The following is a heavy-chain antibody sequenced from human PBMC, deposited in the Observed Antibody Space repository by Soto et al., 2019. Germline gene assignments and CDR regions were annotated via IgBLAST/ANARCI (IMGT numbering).Heavy chain of an antibody. J-gene: IGHJ4*02. CDR3: ARQGEHSSSYVFDS. Sequence: SETLSLTCTVSGDSIDTSSYCWGWIRQPPGKGLEWIGSVCYRGTTYYNPSLKSRLTISVDTSTRQFSLKLSSVTAADTAVFYCARQGEHSSSYVFDSWGQGTLVTVSS. CDR2: VCYRGTT. CDR1: GDSIDTSSYC. V-gene: IGHV4-39*01. D-gene: IGHD6-6*01.